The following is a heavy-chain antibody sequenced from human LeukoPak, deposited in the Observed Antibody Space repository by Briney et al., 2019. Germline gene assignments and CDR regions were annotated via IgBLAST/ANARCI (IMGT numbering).Heavy chain of an antibody. D-gene: IGHD1-14*01. V-gene: IGHV1-69*13. J-gene: IGHJ4*02. CDR2: IIPIFGTA. CDR1: GGTFSSYA. Sequence: SVKVSCKASGGTFSSYAISWVRQAPGQGLEWTGGIIPIFGTANYAQKFQGRVTITADESTSTAYMELSSLRSEDTAVYYCARDFSPDHRSYYFDYWGQGTLVTVSS. CDR3: ARDFSPDHRSYYFDY.